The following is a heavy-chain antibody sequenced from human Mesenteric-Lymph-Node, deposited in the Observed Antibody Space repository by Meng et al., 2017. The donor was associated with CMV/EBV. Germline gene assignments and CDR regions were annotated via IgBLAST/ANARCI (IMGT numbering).Heavy chain of an antibody. Sequence: CDASGFNFRVLGVHWFRQSPGRGLEWVAVLWSDGTTAYFADSVKGRFSVSRDNSWVTAYLQMKNLRVDDTAVYFCARDSGGPDFFDFWGPGTLVTVSS. V-gene: IGHV3-33*01. CDR1: GFNFRVLG. CDR2: LWSDGTTA. D-gene: IGHD6-25*01. J-gene: IGHJ4*02. CDR3: ARDSGGPDFFDF.